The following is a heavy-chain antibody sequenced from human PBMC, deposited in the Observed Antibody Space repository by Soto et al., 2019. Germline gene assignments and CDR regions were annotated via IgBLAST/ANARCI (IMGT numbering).Heavy chain of an antibody. V-gene: IGHV2-5*01. CDR2: IYWNDDK. J-gene: IGHJ4*02. CDR3: AHIQPPRYSRGWYVDY. D-gene: IGHD6-19*01. Sequence: SGPTLVNPTQTLTLTCTFSGFSLSTSGVGVGWIRQPPGKALEWLALIYWNDDKRYSPSLKSRLTITKDTSKNQVVLTMTNMDPVDTATYYCAHIQPPRYSRGWYVDYWGQGTLVTVSS. CDR1: GFSLSTSGVG.